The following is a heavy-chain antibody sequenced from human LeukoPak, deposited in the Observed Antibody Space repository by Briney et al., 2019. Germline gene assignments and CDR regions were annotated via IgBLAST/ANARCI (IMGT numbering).Heavy chain of an antibody. Sequence: GESLKISCKGSGYRFTSYWIGWVRPMPGKGLEWMGIIYPGDSDTRYSPSFQGQVTISADKSISTAYLQWSSLKASDTAMYYCARVYCSSTSCLLGWFDPWGQGTLVTVSS. V-gene: IGHV5-51*01. CDR3: ARVYCSSTSCLLGWFDP. D-gene: IGHD2-2*01. J-gene: IGHJ5*02. CDR1: GYRFTSYW. CDR2: IYPGDSDT.